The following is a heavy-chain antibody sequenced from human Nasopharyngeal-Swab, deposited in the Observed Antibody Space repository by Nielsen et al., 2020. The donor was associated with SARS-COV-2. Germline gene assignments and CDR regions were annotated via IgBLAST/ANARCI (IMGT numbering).Heavy chain of an antibody. CDR3: ARDFDKTGD. Sequence: GESLKISCAVSGFTFSNYWIHWVRQAPGKGLVWVSRINSDGSRTGYADSVKGRFAISRDNAKNTVYLEMNSLRAEDTAVYHCARDFDKTGDWGQGTLVTVSS. V-gene: IGHV3-74*01. CDR2: INSDGSRT. D-gene: IGHD7-27*01. J-gene: IGHJ4*02. CDR1: GFTFSNYW.